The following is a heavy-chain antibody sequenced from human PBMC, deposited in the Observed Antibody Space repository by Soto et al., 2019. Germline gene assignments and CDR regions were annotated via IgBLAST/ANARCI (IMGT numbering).Heavy chain of an antibody. CDR1: GFTFSSYA. CDR2: ISGSGGST. V-gene: IGHV3-23*01. CDR3: AKHRFLEWLLYFDY. Sequence: GGSLRLSCAASGFTFSSYAMSWVRQAPGKGLEWVSAISGSGGSTYYADSVKGRFTISRDNSKNPLYLQMNSLRAEDTAVYYCAKHRFLEWLLYFDYWGQGTLVTVSS. D-gene: IGHD3-3*01. J-gene: IGHJ4*02.